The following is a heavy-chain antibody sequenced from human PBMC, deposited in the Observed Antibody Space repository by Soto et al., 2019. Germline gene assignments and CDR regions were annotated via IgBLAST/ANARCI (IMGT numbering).Heavy chain of an antibody. J-gene: IGHJ4*02. Sequence: SETLSLTCAVSGYSISSGYYWGWIRQPPGKGLEWIGSIYHSGSTYYKPSLKSRVTISVDTSKNQFSLTLSSVTAADTAVYYCARRRITIVGVAIISGPCDYWGQGTLVTVSS. CDR1: GYSISSGYY. V-gene: IGHV4-38-2*01. D-gene: IGHD3-3*01. CDR2: IYHSGST. CDR3: ARRRITIVGVAIISGPCDY.